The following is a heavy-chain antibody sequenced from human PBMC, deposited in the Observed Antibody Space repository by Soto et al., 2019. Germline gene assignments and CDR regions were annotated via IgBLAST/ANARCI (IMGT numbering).Heavy chain of an antibody. CDR1: GYTFINYD. D-gene: IGHD2-8*01. CDR2: MNPDSGNT. J-gene: IGHJ5*02. Sequence: QVQLVQSGAEVKKPGASVKVSCKASGYTFINYDINWVRQAPGQGLEWVGWMNPDSGNTGYAQNFQGRVTMTGNTSISSVYMELSSLTSEDTAVYYCARRRGSNVWFDLWGQGTLVTVSS. V-gene: IGHV1-8*01. CDR3: ARRRGSNVWFDL.